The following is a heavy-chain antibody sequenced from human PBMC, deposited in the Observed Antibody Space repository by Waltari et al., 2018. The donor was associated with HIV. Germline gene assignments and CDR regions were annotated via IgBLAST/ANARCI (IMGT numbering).Heavy chain of an antibody. CDR2: IYSGGST. D-gene: IGHD3-22*01. Sequence: EVQLVESGGGLIQPGGSLRLSCAASGFTVSSNYMRWVRQAPGKGLEWVSVIYSGGSTYYADSVKGRFTISRDNSKNTLYLQMNSLRAEDTAVYYCASLDSSGYYYYGMDVWGQGTTVTVSS. V-gene: IGHV3-53*01. CDR1: GFTVSSNY. J-gene: IGHJ6*02. CDR3: ASLDSSGYYYYGMDV.